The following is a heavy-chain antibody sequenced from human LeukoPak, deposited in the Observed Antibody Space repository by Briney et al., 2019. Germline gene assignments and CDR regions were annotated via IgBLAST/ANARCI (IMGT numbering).Heavy chain of an antibody. CDR2: ISGSGGTT. J-gene: IGHJ4*02. Sequence: GGSLRLSCAASGFTFSSYAMSWVRQAPGKGLEWVSAISGSGGTTYYADSVKGRFTLSRDNSKNTLYLQMNSLRVEDTAVYHCAKDLRNYDYWGQGTLVTVTS. V-gene: IGHV3-23*01. CDR3: AKDLRNYDY. CDR1: GFTFSSYA.